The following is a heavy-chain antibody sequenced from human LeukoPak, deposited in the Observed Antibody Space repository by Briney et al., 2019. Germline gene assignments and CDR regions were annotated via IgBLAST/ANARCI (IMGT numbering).Heavy chain of an antibody. V-gene: IGHV4-39*07. CDR1: GGSISSSSYY. J-gene: IGHJ6*02. CDR2: IYYSGST. Sequence: SETLSLTCTVSGGSISSSSYYWGWIRQPPGKGLEWIGSIYYSGSTYYNPSLKSRVTISVDTSKNQFSLKLSSVTAADTAVYYCAGVPGIYYYYGMDVWGQGTTVTVSS. CDR3: AGVPGIYYYYGMDV. D-gene: IGHD3-10*01.